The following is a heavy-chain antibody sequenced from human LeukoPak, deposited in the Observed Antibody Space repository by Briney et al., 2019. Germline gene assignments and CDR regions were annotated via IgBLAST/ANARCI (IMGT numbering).Heavy chain of an antibody. D-gene: IGHD6-19*01. Sequence: SETPSLTCAVYGGSFSDYYWGWIRQPPGKGLEWIGSIYYSGSTYYNPSLKSRVTISVDTSKNQFSLKLSSVTAADTAVYYCARLGSGWYRYYFDYWGQGTLVTVSS. CDR3: ARLGSGWYRYYFDY. CDR2: IYYSGST. CDR1: GGSFSDYY. V-gene: IGHV4-39*01. J-gene: IGHJ4*02.